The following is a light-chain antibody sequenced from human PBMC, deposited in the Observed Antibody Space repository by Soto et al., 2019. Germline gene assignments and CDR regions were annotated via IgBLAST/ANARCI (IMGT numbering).Light chain of an antibody. CDR2: DAS. V-gene: IGKV3-11*01. J-gene: IGKJ5*01. CDR3: QQRSNWPSIT. Sequence: ERVFTQSPATLSLSPGERATLSCRASQSVSSYLAWYQQKPGQAPRLLIYDASNRATGIPARFSGSGSGTDFTLTISSLEPEDFAVYYCQQRSNWPSITFGQGTRLEI. CDR1: QSVSSY.